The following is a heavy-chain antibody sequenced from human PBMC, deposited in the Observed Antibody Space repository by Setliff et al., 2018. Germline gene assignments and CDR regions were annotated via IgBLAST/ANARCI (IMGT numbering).Heavy chain of an antibody. CDR1: GFTLSDHY. CDR2: IYIGGSA. V-gene: IGHV4-4*07. Sequence: SETLSLSCAASGFTLSDHYIDWIRQPAGKGLEWIGHIYIGGSANYNPSLKSRVTMSIDTSKNQFSLKLNSVTAADMAVYYCAREQWLDPPGYYYMDVWAKGTTVTVSS. D-gene: IGHD6-19*01. CDR3: AREQWLDPPGYYYMDV. J-gene: IGHJ6*03.